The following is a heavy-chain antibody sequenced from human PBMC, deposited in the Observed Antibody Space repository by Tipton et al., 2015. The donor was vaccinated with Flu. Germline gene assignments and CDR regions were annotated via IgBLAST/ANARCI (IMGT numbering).Heavy chain of an antibody. V-gene: IGHV1-18*01. CDR3: AREPSTTRFLYSDSRYWCFDL. Sequence: QLVQSGAEVKKPGASVKDSCKASGYTFTSYGISWVRQATGQGLEWMGWISAYNGNTNYAQKLQGRVTMTTDTYTSTAYMELRSLRTDDAPVYGVAREPSTTRFLYSDSRYWCFDLWVRSTLVTFS. CDR1: GYTFTSYG. D-gene: IGHD4-11*01. J-gene: IGHJ2*01. CDR2: ISAYNGNT.